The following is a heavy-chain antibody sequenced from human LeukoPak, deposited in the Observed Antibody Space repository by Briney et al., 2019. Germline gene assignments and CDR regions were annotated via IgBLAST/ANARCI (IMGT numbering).Heavy chain of an antibody. CDR2: IYYSGST. J-gene: IGHJ5*02. Sequence: SETLSLTCTVSGGSISSSSYYWGWIRQPPGKGLEWIGSIYYSGSTYYNPSLKSRVTISVDTSKNQFSLKLSSVTAADTAVYYCARHGGNNRRRENWFDPWGQGTLVTVSS. D-gene: IGHD3-16*02. V-gene: IGHV4-39*01. CDR3: ARHGGNNRRRENWFDP. CDR1: GGSISSSSYY.